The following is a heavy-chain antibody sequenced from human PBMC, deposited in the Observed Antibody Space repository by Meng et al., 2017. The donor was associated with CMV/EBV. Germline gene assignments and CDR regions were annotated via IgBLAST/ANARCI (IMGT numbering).Heavy chain of an antibody. CDR2: INPNSGGT. V-gene: IGHV1-2*02. CDR3: ARVYQLLSAFDI. CDR1: GYTFTGYY. Sequence: ASVKVSCKASGYTFTGYYMHWVRQAPGQGLEWMGWINPNSGGTNYAQKFQGRVTMTRDTSISTAYMELSRLRSDDTAVYYWARVYQLLSAFDIWGQGTMVTVSS. J-gene: IGHJ3*02. D-gene: IGHD2-2*01.